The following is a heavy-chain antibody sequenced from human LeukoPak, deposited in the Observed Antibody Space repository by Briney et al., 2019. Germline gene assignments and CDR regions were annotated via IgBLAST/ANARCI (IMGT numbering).Heavy chain of an antibody. CDR2: IYWNDDK. Sequence: SGPTLVKPTQTLTLTCTFSGFSLSTSGVGVGWIRQPPGKALEWLALIYWNDDKRYSPSLKSRLTITKDTSKNQVVLTMTNMDPVDTATYYCAHSHYDFWSGPRAFDIWGQGTMVTVSS. CDR1: GFSLSTSGVG. V-gene: IGHV2-5*01. D-gene: IGHD3-3*01. CDR3: AHSHYDFWSGPRAFDI. J-gene: IGHJ3*02.